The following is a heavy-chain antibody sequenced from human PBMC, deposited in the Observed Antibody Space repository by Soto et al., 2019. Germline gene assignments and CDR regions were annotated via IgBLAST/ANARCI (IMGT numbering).Heavy chain of an antibody. CDR1: GCSISSYY. Sequence: PSETLSLTCTFSGCSISSYYWSLIRQPPGKGLEWIGYIYYSGSTNYNPSLESRVTISVDTSKNQISLKLRSVTATDTAVYYCAKDASCYSCGAWGQGALVTVSS. CDR3: AKDASCYSCGA. CDR2: IYYSGST. D-gene: IGHD2-15*01. J-gene: IGHJ4*02. V-gene: IGHV4-59*08.